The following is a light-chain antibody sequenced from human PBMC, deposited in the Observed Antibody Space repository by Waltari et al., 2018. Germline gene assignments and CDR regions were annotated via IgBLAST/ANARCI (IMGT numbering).Light chain of an antibody. CDR2: DAA. Sequence: EIVMTQSPATLSVSHGGGATLSCRASRAIASNVARYQQRPGQPLRLLIFDAATRATGIPESFSGSWSGPEFTLTISSLQSEDSAVYFCQQFNTGYSFGQGTKLEI. CDR3: QQFNTGYS. V-gene: IGKV3-15*01. J-gene: IGKJ2*01. CDR1: RAIASN.